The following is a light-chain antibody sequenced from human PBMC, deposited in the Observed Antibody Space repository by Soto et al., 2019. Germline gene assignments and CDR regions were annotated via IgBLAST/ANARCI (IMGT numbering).Light chain of an antibody. CDR1: QNVDTNY. CDR3: QQYGSLSWT. CDR2: GAS. J-gene: IGKJ1*01. Sequence: EIVLTQSPGTLSLSPEQRATLSCRASQNVDTNYLAWYQQKPGQAPRIIIFGASGRATGIPDRFSGSGSGTDFTLTISRLEPEDFAMYYCQQYGSLSWTFGQGTKVDIK. V-gene: IGKV3-20*01.